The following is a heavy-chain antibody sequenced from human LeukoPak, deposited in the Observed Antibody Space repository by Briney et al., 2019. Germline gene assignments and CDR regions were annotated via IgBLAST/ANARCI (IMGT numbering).Heavy chain of an antibody. J-gene: IGHJ3*02. CDR2: INPNSGGT. CDR3: ARVRSGSGWSLLDAFDI. V-gene: IGHV1-2*02. CDR1: GYTFTGYY. D-gene: IGHD6-19*01. Sequence: GASVKVSCKASGYTFTGYYMHWVRQAPGQGLEWMGWINPNSGGTNYAQKFQGRVTMTRDTSISTTYMDLSRLRSDDTAVYYCARVRSGSGWSLLDAFDIWGQGTMVIVSS.